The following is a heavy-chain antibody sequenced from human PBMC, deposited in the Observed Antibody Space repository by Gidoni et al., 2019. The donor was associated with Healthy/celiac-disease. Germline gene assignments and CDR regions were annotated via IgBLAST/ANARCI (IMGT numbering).Heavy chain of an antibody. CDR2: ISGSGGST. Sequence: EVQLLESGGGLVQPGGSLRLSCAASGFTFSSYAMSWVRQAPGKGLEWVSAISGSGGSTYYADSVKGRFTISRDNSKNTLYLQMNSLRAEDTAVYYCAKDSRSRRLPSNNVLLWFGESYYFDYWGQGTLVTVSS. V-gene: IGHV3-23*01. CDR3: AKDSRSRRLPSNNVLLWFGESYYFDY. J-gene: IGHJ4*02. D-gene: IGHD3-10*01. CDR1: GFTFSSYA.